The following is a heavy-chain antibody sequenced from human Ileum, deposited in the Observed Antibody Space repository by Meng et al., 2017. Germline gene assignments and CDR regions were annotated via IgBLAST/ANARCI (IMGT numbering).Heavy chain of an antibody. Sequence: GGSLRLSCVASGFAFSTSVLHWVRQAPGNGLEWVAGISHDGSATHYDDLVKGRVTVSRDNSRNTMFLHMESLRPEDTAVYFCVREGHTSGHCGSFDVWGQGTPVTVSS. CDR2: ISHDGSAT. J-gene: IGHJ3*01. D-gene: IGHD6-19*01. CDR1: GFAFSTSV. V-gene: IGHV3-30*03. CDR3: VREGHTSGHCGSFDV.